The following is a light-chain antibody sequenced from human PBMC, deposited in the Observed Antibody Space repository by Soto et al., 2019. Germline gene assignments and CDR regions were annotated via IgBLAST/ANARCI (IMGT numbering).Light chain of an antibody. CDR1: QSVSG. V-gene: IGKV3-20*01. CDR3: QQYGSSLIT. CDR2: GAS. Sequence: EIVLTQSPVTLSLSPGERATLSCRASQSVSGMAWYQHIRGQAPRLLIYGASTRASGIPDRFSGSGSGTDFTLTINRLEPEDFSVYFCQQYGSSLITFGQGTRLEIK. J-gene: IGKJ5*01.